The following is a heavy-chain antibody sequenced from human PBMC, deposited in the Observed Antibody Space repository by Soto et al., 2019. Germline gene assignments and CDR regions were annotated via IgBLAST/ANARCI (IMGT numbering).Heavy chain of an antibody. CDR3: ATTPPVGGYYYYGMDV. CDR1: GGTFSSYA. J-gene: IGHJ6*02. D-gene: IGHD1-26*01. Sequence: QVQLVQSGAEVKKPGSSVKVSCKASGGTFSSYAISWVRQAPGQGLEWMGGIIPIFGTANYAQKFQGRVTIPADESTSTAYMELSSLRSEDTAVYYCATTPPVGGYYYYGMDVWGQGTTVTVSS. V-gene: IGHV1-69*12. CDR2: IIPIFGTA.